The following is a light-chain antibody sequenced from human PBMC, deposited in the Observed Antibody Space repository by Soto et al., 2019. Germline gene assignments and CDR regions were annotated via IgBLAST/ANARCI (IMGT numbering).Light chain of an antibody. V-gene: IGKV3-15*01. J-gene: IGKJ5*01. Sequence: EVVMTQSPATLSVSPGERATLSCRASESVSSNLAWYQQRPGQGPRLVIYGASTRATGVPARFSGGGSGTEFTLTISSLQSEDFAVYYCQQYHNWPPITFGQGTRLET. CDR1: ESVSSN. CDR3: QQYHNWPPIT. CDR2: GAS.